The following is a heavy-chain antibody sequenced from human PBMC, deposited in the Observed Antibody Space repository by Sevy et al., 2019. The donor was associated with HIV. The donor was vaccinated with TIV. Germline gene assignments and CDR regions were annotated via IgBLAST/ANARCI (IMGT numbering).Heavy chain of an antibody. V-gene: IGHV3-23*01. J-gene: IGHJ4*02. D-gene: IGHD3-16*01. Sequence: GGSLRLSCTASGFTFSTYAMSWVRQAPGKGLEWVSAISASGDTTYYADSVKGRFTISRDKSESTLYLQMNSLRAEDTAIYYCTNQYDTGGRLDYFDYWGQGTLVTVSS. CDR2: ISASGDTT. CDR1: GFTFSTYA. CDR3: TNQYDTGGRLDYFDY.